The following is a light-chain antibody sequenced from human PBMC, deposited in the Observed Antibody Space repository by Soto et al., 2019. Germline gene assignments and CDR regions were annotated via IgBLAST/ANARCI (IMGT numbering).Light chain of an antibody. CDR1: QSVGSY. CDR2: DAS. V-gene: IGKV3-11*01. CDR3: QHCSNWPGWT. J-gene: IGKJ1*01. Sequence: EIVLTQSPATLSLSPGDRATLSCRASQSVGSYLAWYQQRPGQAPRLLIHDASNRATGIPARFSGSGSGTDFTLTISSLEPEDFAVYDCQHCSNWPGWTFGQGTTVEVK.